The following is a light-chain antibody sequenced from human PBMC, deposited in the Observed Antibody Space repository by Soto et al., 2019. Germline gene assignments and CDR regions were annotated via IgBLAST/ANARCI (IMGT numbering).Light chain of an antibody. Sequence: MSQSPATLSVSLGERVTLSCRASQNIHNHISWYHQKPGQAPKLLIYDAIIRAPDVPARFSGSWSGTDFTLTISSLQSEDFAVYYCQQYDAWPRTFGGGTKVDIK. CDR2: DAI. CDR3: QQYDAWPRT. CDR1: QNIHNH. J-gene: IGKJ4*02. V-gene: IGKV3-15*01.